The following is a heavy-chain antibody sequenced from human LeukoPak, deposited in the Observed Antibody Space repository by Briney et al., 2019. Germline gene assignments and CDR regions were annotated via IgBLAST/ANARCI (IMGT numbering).Heavy chain of an antibody. CDR1: GGSFSGYY. V-gene: IGHV4-34*01. D-gene: IGHD3-9*01. J-gene: IGHJ6*02. CDR2: FNHSGST. CDR3: ARGGGILTGYYRYYYYYGMDV. Sequence: SETLSLTCAVYGGSFSGYYWSWIRQPPGKGLEWIGEFNHSGSTNYNPSLKSRVTISVDTSKNQFSLKLSSVTAADTAVYYCARGGGILTGYYRYYYYYGMDVWGQGTTVTVSS.